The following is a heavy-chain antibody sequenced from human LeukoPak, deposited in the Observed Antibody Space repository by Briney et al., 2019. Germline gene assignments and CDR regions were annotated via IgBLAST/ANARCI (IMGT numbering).Heavy chain of an antibody. Sequence: ASVKVSCKASGYTFTSYAMNWVRQAPGQGLEWMGWINTNTGNPTYAQGFTGRFVFSLDTSVSTAYLQISSLKAEDTAVYYCARDMFGELLAYYYYMDVWGKGTTVTVSS. J-gene: IGHJ6*03. CDR3: ARDMFGELLAYYYYMDV. CDR1: GYTFTSYA. V-gene: IGHV7-4-1*02. D-gene: IGHD3-10*02. CDR2: INTNTGNP.